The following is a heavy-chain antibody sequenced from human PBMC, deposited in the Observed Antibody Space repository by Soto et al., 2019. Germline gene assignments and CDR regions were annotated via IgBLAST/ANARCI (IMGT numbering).Heavy chain of an antibody. CDR1: GFSLTTSGVS. CDR2: IYLNDDK. D-gene: IGHD1-1*01. CDR3: AYRLRYAEYWTDP. V-gene: IGHV2-5*01. Sequence: SGPTLVNPTQTLTLTCTLSGFSLTTSGVSVGWIRQPPGKALEWLALIYLNDDKSYTPSLKSRLTITKDTSKNQVVLTMTNMDLVDTATYYCAYRLRYAEYWTDPWGQGTLVTVS. J-gene: IGHJ5*02.